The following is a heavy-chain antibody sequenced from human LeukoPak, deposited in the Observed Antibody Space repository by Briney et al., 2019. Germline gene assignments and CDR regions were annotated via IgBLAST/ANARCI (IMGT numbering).Heavy chain of an antibody. CDR3: ARAAGRGSTSGLDFDH. CDR2: IYTSGSTNS. V-gene: IGHV4-4*07. Sequence: SETLSLTCTVSGGSISSYYWSWIRQPAGKGLEWIGRIYTSGSTNSNYNPSLKSRVTMSVDTSKNQFSLKLSSVTAADTAVYYCARAAGRGSTSGLDFDHWGQGTLVTVSS. CDR1: GGSISSYY. D-gene: IGHD2-2*01. J-gene: IGHJ4*02.